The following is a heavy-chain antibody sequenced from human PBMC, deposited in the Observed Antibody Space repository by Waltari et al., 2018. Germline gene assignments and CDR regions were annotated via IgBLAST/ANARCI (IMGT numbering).Heavy chain of an antibody. V-gene: IGHV4-39*01. CDR1: GGSITSTSYY. Sequence: QLQLQESGPGLVKPSETLSLTCTVSGGSITSTSYYWGWIRQPPGKGLEWIGSIYYSGGTYYNPSIKSRVTISIDTSKTQFSLKLSSVTAADTAVYYCARRHDFFWFDPWGQGTLVTVSS. D-gene: IGHD2-21*02. J-gene: IGHJ5*02. CDR3: ARRHDFFWFDP. CDR2: IYYSGGT.